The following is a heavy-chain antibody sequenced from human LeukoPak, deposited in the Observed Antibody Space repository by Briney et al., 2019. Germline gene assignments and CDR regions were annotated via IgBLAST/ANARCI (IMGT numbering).Heavy chain of an antibody. V-gene: IGHV3-23*01. D-gene: IGHD1-26*01. CDR2: TSGSGGST. CDR1: GLTFSNFA. CDR3: AKMATTGGYYQFDY. Sequence: GGSLRLSCAASGLTFSNFAMSWVRQAPGKGLEWVSATSGSGGSTYYTDSVKGRFTISRDNSKNTLFLQMNSLRAEDTAVYYCAKMATTGGYYQFDYWGQGTLVTVSS. J-gene: IGHJ4*02.